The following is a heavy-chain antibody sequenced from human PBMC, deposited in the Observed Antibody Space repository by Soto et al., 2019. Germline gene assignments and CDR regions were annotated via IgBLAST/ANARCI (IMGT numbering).Heavy chain of an antibody. CDR3: AREAYCSSTSCYLDY. J-gene: IGHJ4*02. D-gene: IGHD2-2*01. CDR2: IWYDGSNK. Sequence: QVQLVESGGGVVQPGRSLRLSCAASGFTFSSYGMHWVRQAPGKGLEWVAVIWYDGSNKYYADSVKGRFTISRDNSKNTLYLQMNSQRAEHTAVYYCAREAYCSSTSCYLDYWGQGTLVTVSS. V-gene: IGHV3-33*01. CDR1: GFTFSSYG.